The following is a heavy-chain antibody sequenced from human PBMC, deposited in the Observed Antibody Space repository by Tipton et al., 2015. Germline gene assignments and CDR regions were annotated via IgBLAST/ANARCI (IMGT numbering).Heavy chain of an antibody. J-gene: IGHJ4*02. Sequence: SLRLSCAASGFTFSNYYMSWIRQAPGKGLEWLSYISGSGSTIYYADSVKGRFTISRDYAKNSLYLQMNSLRDEDTAVYYCARKSLLLDYWGQGTLVTVSS. D-gene: IGHD2-15*01. CDR3: ARKSLLLDY. V-gene: IGHV3-11*04. CDR1: GFTFSNYY. CDR2: ISGSGSTI.